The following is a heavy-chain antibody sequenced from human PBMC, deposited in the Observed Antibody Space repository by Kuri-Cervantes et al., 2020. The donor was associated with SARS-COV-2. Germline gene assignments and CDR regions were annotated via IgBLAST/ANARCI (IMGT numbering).Heavy chain of an antibody. Sequence: LSLTCAASGFTSSSYGMHWVRQAPGKGLEWVAVISYDGSNKYYADSVKGRFTISRDNSKNTLYLQMNSLRAEDTAVYYCAKAKTTVTTFDYWGQGTLVTVSS. J-gene: IGHJ4*02. D-gene: IGHD4-17*01. CDR1: GFTSSSYG. CDR2: ISYDGSNK. CDR3: AKAKTTVTTFDY. V-gene: IGHV3-30*18.